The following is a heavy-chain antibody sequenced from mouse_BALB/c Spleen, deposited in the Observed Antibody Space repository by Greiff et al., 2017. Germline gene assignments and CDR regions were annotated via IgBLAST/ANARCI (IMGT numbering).Heavy chain of an antibody. Sequence: VQLQQSGPELVKPGASVKIPCKASGYTFTDYNMDWVKQSHGKSLEWIGEINPNNGGTIYNQKFKGKATLTVDKSSSTAYMELRSLTSEDTAVYYCAVYYDYDWFAYWGQGTLVTVSA. J-gene: IGHJ3*01. CDR3: AVYYDYDWFAY. D-gene: IGHD2-4*01. V-gene: IGHV1-18*01. CDR2: INPNNGGT. CDR1: GYTFTDYN.